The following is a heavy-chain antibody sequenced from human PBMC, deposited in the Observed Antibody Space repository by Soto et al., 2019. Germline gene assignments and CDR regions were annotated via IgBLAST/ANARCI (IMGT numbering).Heavy chain of an antibody. Sequence: ASVKVSCKASGYTFTSYGISWVRQAPGQGLEWMGWISAYNGNTNYAQKLQGRVTMTTDTSTSTAYMELRSLRSDDTAVYYCARDGQQLGPYYYYYYYGMDVWGQGTTVTVSS. D-gene: IGHD6-13*01. CDR3: ARDGQQLGPYYYYYYYGMDV. CDR2: ISAYNGNT. CDR1: GYTFTSYG. V-gene: IGHV1-18*04. J-gene: IGHJ6*02.